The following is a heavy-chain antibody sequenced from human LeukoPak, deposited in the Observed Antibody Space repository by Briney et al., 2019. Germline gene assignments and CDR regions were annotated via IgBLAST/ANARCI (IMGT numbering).Heavy chain of an antibody. J-gene: IGHJ5*02. D-gene: IGHD2-2*01. CDR3: ARDIVVVPAAGTGWFDP. CDR2: INPNSGGT. V-gene: IGHV1-2*02. Sequence: ASVKVSCKASGYTFSGYYMHWVRQAPGQGLEWMGWINPNSGGTNYAQKFQGRVTMTRDTSISTAYMELSRLRSDDTAVYYCARDIVVVPAAGTGWFDPWGQGTLVTVSS. CDR1: GYTFSGYY.